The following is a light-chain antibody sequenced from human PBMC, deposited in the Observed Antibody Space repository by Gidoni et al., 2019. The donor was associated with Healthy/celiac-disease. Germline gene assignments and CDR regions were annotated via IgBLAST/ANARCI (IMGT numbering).Light chain of an antibody. CDR1: SSDVGGYNY. V-gene: IGLV2-14*01. Sequence: QSALPQPASVSGSPGQSITISCTGTSSDVGGYNYVSWYQQHPGKAPKLMIYEVSNRPSGVSNRFSGSKSGNTASLTISGLQAEDEADYCCSSYTCSSTVVFGGGTKLTVL. J-gene: IGLJ2*01. CDR3: SSYTCSSTVV. CDR2: EVS.